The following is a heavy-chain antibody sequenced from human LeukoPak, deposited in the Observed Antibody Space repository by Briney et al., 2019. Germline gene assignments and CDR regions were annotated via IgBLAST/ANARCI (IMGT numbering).Heavy chain of an antibody. D-gene: IGHD3-22*01. J-gene: IGHJ4*02. Sequence: ASETLSLTCTVSGGSISSSSYYWGWIRQPPGKGMEWIGNIYNSGSTYYNPSLKSRVTISADRSKNQFSLKLSSVTAADTAVYYCARVSYYYDSNDYYYFDNWGQGNLVTVSS. V-gene: IGHV4-39*01. CDR1: GGSISSSSYY. CDR2: IYNSGST. CDR3: ARVSYYYDSNDYYYFDN.